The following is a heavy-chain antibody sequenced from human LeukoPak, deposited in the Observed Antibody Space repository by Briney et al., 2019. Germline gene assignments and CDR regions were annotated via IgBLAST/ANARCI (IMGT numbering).Heavy chain of an antibody. Sequence: SETLSLTCAVYGGSFSGYYWSWIRQPPGKGLEWIGEINHSGSTNYNPSLKSRVTISVDTSKNQFSLKLSSVTAADTAVYYCARKEYSGSYFDYWGQGTLVTVAS. CDR3: ARKEYSGSYFDY. CDR1: GGSFSGYY. J-gene: IGHJ4*02. V-gene: IGHV4-34*01. CDR2: INHSGST. D-gene: IGHD1-26*01.